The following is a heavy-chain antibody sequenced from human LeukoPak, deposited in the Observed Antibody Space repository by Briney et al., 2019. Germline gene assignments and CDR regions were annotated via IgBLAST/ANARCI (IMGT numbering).Heavy chain of an antibody. J-gene: IGHJ4*02. CDR2: ISGSADNT. Sequence: GGSLRLSCTASGFTLSSYAMSWVRQAPGEGLEWVSTISGSADNTNYAGAAKGRFTISRDNSKNTMYLQMNSLRAEDTAVYYCAKQGFGCWGQGTLVTVSS. CDR3: AKQGFGC. V-gene: IGHV3-23*01. CDR1: GFTLSSYA.